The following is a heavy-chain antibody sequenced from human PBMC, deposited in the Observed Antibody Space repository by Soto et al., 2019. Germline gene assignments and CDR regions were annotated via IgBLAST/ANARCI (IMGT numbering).Heavy chain of an antibody. Sequence: QVQLVQSGAEVKKPGASVKVSCKASGYTFTSYDINWVRQATGQGLESMGWMNPNSGHTVYAQKFQGRVTMTRNTSIITANMERRRLRSDDTAVYDCLVRSVFDDWGRGALVTVSS. CDR1: GYTFTSYD. J-gene: IGHJ4*02. V-gene: IGHV1-8*02. CDR2: MNPNSGHT. D-gene: IGHD1-26*01. CDR3: LVRSVFDD.